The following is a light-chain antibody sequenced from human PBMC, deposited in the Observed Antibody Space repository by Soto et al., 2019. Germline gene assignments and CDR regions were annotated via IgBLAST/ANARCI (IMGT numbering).Light chain of an antibody. CDR1: SSDIGAGYD. V-gene: IGLV1-40*01. Sequence: QSVLTQPPSVSGAPGQRVTISCTGSSSDIGAGYDVHWYRQLPGTAPKLLIFGSSNRPSGVPDRFSGSKSGTSASLAITGLQAEDEADYYCQSYDSSLSGFYVFGTGTKVTVL. CDR2: GSS. CDR3: QSYDSSLSGFYV. J-gene: IGLJ1*01.